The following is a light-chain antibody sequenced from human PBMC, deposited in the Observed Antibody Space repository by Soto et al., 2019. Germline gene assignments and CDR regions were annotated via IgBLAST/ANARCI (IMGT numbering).Light chain of an antibody. J-gene: IGKJ1*01. CDR1: QSVSSW. CDR2: DAS. CDR3: QHYNSYSEA. Sequence: GDRVTITCRASQSVSSWLAWYQQKPGKAPKLLIYDASHLESGVPSTFGGSGSGTEFTLTISSLQPDDVATYYCQHYNSYSEAFGQGTKVELK. V-gene: IGKV1-5*01.